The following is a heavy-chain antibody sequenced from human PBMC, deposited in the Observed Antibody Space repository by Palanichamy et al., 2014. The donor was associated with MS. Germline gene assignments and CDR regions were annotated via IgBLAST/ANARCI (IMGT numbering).Heavy chain of an antibody. CDR2: INPNTGGT. CDR3: ARDTVATRIGVAGGGDY. CDR1: GYTFTDYY. V-gene: IGHV1-2*02. Sequence: VQLVQSGAEAKKPGASVKVSCKTSGYTFTDYYIHWVRQAPGQGLEWMGWINPNTGGTNFAQKFQDRVILTGDTSISTAHMDLRTLRSDDTAIYYCARDTVATRIGVAGGGDYWGQGTLVTVSS. J-gene: IGHJ4*02. D-gene: IGHD6-19*01.